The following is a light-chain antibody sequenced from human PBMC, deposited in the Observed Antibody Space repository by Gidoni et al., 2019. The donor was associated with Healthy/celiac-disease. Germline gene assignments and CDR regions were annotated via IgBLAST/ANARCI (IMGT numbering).Light chain of an antibody. J-gene: IGKJ5*01. CDR1: QSVSSIY. Sequence: EIVLTQSPGTLSLSPGERATLSCRASQSVSSIYLAWYQQKPGESPRLLIYGASSRATGIPDRFSGSGSGTDFTLTISRLETEDFAVYYCQQYGSSTTFGQGTRLEIK. CDR2: GAS. CDR3: QQYGSSTT. V-gene: IGKV3-20*01.